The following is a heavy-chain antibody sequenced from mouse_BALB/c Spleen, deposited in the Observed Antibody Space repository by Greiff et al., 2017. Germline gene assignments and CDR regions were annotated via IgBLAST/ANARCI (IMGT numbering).Heavy chain of an antibody. CDR2: IDPSDSYT. CDR1: GYTFTSYW. D-gene: IGHD2-4*01. CDR3: ARKGITTSFDY. Sequence: VQLQQPGAELVKPGASVKLSCKASGYTFTSYWMHWVKQRPGQGLEWIGEIDPSDSYTNYNQKFKGKATLTVDKSSSTAYMQLSSLTSEDSAVYYCARKGITTSFDYWGQGTTLTVSS. J-gene: IGHJ2*01. V-gene: IGHV1-69*02.